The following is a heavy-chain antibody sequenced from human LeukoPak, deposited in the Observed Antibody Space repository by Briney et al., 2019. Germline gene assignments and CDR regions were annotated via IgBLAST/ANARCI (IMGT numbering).Heavy chain of an antibody. J-gene: IGHJ4*02. V-gene: IGHV1-58*02. CDR1: GFTFTSSA. CDR2: IVVGSGNT. CDR3: AAAVAAAGPWSLDY. D-gene: IGHD6-13*01. Sequence: SVKVSCKASGFTFTSSAMQWVRQARGQRLEWIGWIVVGSGNTNYAQKFQERVTITRDMSTSTAYMELSSLRSEDTAVYYCAAAVAAAGPWSLDYWGQGTLVTFSS.